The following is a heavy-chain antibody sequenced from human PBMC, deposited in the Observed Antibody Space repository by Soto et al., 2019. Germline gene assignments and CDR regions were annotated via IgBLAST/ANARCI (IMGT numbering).Heavy chain of an antibody. Sequence: QVQLQESGPGLVKPSQTLSLTCTVSGGSISSGGYYWSWIRQHPGKGLEWIGYIYYSGSTYYNPSLKSRVTISVDTYKNQFSLKLSSVTAADTAVYYCARAPGTRVEHFYYFDYWGQGTLVTVSS. CDR2: IYYSGST. CDR3: ARAPGTRVEHFYYFDY. V-gene: IGHV4-31*03. J-gene: IGHJ4*02. D-gene: IGHD1-1*01. CDR1: GGSISSGGYY.